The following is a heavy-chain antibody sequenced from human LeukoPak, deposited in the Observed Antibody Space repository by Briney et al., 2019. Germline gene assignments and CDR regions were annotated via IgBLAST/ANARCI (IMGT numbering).Heavy chain of an antibody. Sequence: AGESLKISCKGSGYSFTSYWIGWVRQMPGKGLEWMGIIYPGDSDTRYSPSFQGQVTIPADKSISTAYLQWSSLKASDTAMYYCARQDCSSTSCQYYFDYWGQGTLVTVSS. CDR3: ARQDCSSTSCQYYFDY. D-gene: IGHD2-2*01. CDR1: GYSFTSYW. V-gene: IGHV5-51*01. J-gene: IGHJ4*02. CDR2: IYPGDSDT.